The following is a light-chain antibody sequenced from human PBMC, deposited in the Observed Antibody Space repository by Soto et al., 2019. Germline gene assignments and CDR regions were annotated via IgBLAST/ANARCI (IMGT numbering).Light chain of an antibody. J-gene: IGKJ1*01. CDR1: QSVGSES. CDR3: QQYSSSPRT. Sequence: DIVLTQDPGTLSLSPGEGATLSCRARQSVGSESFAWYQQRPGQAPRLLMYGASTRATGIPARFSGSGSGTDFTLTISSLEPEDFAVYYCQQYSSSPRTFGQGTKVDIK. V-gene: IGKV3-20*01. CDR2: GAS.